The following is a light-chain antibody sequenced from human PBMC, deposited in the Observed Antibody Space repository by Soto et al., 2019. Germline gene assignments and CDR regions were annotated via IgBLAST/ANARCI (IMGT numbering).Light chain of an antibody. CDR1: SSDVGGYHS. CDR3: SSHAGSNSLV. Sequence: QSALTQPRSVSGSPEQSVSISCTGTSSDVGGYHSVSWYQQHPGKAPKLMIYDVSKRPSGVPDRFSGSKSGYTACLTISGLQAEDEADYYCSSHAGSNSLVFGGGTKLTVL. CDR2: DVS. J-gene: IGLJ3*02. V-gene: IGLV2-11*01.